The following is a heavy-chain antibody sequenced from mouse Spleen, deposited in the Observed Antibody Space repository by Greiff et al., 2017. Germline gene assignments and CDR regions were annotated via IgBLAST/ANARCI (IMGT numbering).Heavy chain of an antibody. Sequence: VQLQQSGAELARPGASVKLSCKASGYTFTSYWMQWVKQRPGQGLEWIGAIYPGDGDTRYTQKFKGKATLTADKSSSTAYMQLSSLASEDSAVYYCACVFTTATDWGQGTTLTVSS. D-gene: IGHD1-2*01. J-gene: IGHJ2*01. CDR1: GYTFTSYW. CDR2: IYPGDGDT. CDR3: ACVFTTATD. V-gene: IGHV1-87*01.